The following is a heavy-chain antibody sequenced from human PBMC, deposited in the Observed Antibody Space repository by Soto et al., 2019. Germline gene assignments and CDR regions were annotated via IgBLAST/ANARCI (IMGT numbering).Heavy chain of an antibody. D-gene: IGHD2-15*01. V-gene: IGHV3-33*01. Sequence: PGGSLRLSCAASGFTFSSYGMHWVRQAPGKGLEWVAVIWYDGSNKYYADSVKGRFTISRDNSKNTLYLQMNSLRAEDTAVYYCARGGYCSGGSCYSYGAFDIWGQGTMVTVSS. CDR1: GFTFSSYG. CDR2: IWYDGSNK. CDR3: ARGGYCSGGSCYSYGAFDI. J-gene: IGHJ3*02.